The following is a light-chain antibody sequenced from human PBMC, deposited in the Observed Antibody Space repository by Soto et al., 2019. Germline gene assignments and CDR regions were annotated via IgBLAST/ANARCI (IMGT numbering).Light chain of an antibody. CDR2: DNT. V-gene: IGLV1-40*01. CDR1: SSNIGAGYD. CDR3: QSYDRSLRSSRV. J-gene: IGLJ1*01. Sequence: QSVLTQPPSVSGAPGQRVTISCTGSSSNIGAGYDVHWYQQLPGTAPKLLIYDNTNRPSGVPDRFSGSKSGTSASLAITGLQAEDEADYYCQSYDRSLRSSRVFGPGTKVTVL.